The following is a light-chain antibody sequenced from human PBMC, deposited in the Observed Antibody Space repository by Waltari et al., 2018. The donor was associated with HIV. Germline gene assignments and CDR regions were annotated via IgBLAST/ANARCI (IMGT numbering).Light chain of an antibody. Sequence: QSALTLPPSASGSPGQSVTISCTGTSSDIGAYNYVSWFQQHPGKAPKLMIFDVSKRPSGVPDRFSGSKSGNTASLTVSGLQAEDEADYYCASHAGSKDVFGGGTKLTVL. CDR1: SSDIGAYNY. V-gene: IGLV2-8*01. J-gene: IGLJ2*01. CDR3: ASHAGSKDV. CDR2: DVS.